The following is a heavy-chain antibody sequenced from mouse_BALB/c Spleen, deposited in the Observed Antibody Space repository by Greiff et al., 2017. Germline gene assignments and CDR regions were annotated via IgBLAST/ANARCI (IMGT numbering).Heavy chain of an antibody. D-gene: IGHD2-14*01. J-gene: IGHJ3*01. CDR1: GYTFTEYI. Sequence: QVQLKESGAELVKPGASVKLSCKASGYTFTEYIIHWVKQRSGQGLEWIGWFYPGSGSIKYNEKFKDKATLTADKSSSTVYMELSRLTSEDSAVYFCARHEHYYRYDGAWFAYWGQGTLVTVSA. V-gene: IGHV1-62-2*01. CDR3: ARHEHYYRYDGAWFAY. CDR2: FYPGSGSI.